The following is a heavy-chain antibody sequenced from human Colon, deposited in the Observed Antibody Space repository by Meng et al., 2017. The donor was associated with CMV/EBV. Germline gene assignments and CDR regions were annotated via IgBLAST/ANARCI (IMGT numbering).Heavy chain of an antibody. CDR1: GFSLSDYY. Sequence: QGQLVESGGGLVKPGGSLRLSCAASGFSLSDYYMTWIRQAPGKGLEWISYIDSSSTYTNYADSVKGRFTTSRDDAKNSLYLQMNSLRAEDTAVYYCARESSNTWGRFDYWGQGTLVTVSS. J-gene: IGHJ4*02. D-gene: IGHD3-16*01. V-gene: IGHV3-11*05. CDR2: IDSSSTYT. CDR3: ARESSNTWGRFDY.